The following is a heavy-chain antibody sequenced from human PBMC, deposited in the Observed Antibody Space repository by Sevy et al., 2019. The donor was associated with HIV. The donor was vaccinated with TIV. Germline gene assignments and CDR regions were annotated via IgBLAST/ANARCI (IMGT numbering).Heavy chain of an antibody. CDR1: GLAFYDYS. D-gene: IGHD2-8*01. V-gene: IGHV3-23*01. CDR3: AREGCTRPHDY. J-gene: IGHJ4*02. CDR2: LSFGCGKI. Sequence: GGSLRLSCAASGLAFYDYSMSWIRQAPGKGLEWVATLSFGCGKINYADSVKGRFTISRDNSKNSFYLQMDNLRVEDTALHYCAREGCTRPHDYWVQGTRVTVSS.